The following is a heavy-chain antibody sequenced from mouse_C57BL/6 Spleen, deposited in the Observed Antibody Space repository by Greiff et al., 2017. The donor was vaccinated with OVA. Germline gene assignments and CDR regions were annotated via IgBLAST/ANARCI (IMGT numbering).Heavy chain of an antibody. J-gene: IGHJ3*01. CDR3: GRERDGSSFDWFAY. CDR2: ISDGGSYT. D-gene: IGHD1-1*01. Sequence: EVQLVESGGGLVKPGGSLKLSCAASGFTFSSYAMSWVRQTPEKRLEWVATISDGGSYTYYPDNVQGRFTISRDNAKNNLELQMRHMKSEDTAMEYGGRERDGSSFDWFAYWGKGNLVTVAA. V-gene: IGHV5-4*01. CDR1: GFTFSSYA.